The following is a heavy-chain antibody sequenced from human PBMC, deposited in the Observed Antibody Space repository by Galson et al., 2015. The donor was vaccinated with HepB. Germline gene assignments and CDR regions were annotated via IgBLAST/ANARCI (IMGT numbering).Heavy chain of an antibody. J-gene: IGHJ6*03. D-gene: IGHD4-17*01. V-gene: IGHV3-11*01. CDR3: ASLRSPYYYYMDA. CDR1: GFTFSDYY. Sequence: SLRLSCAASGFTFSDYYMSWIRQAPGKGLEWVSYISSSGSTLYYADSVKGRFTISRDNAKNSLYLQMNSLRAEDTAVYYCASLRSPYYYYMDAWGKGTTVTVSS. CDR2: ISSSGSTL.